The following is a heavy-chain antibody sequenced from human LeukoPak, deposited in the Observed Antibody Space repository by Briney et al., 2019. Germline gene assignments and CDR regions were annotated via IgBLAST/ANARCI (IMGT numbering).Heavy chain of an antibody. D-gene: IGHD4-23*01. V-gene: IGHV3-7*01. Sequence: GGPLRLSCAASGFTFSSYWMSWVRQAPGKGLEWVANIKQDGSEKHYADSVKGRFTISRDNAKNSLYLQMNSLRAEDTAVYYCARDSKTPRNWGQGALVTVSS. CDR2: IKQDGSEK. CDR3: ARDSKTPRN. CDR1: GFTFSSYW. J-gene: IGHJ4*02.